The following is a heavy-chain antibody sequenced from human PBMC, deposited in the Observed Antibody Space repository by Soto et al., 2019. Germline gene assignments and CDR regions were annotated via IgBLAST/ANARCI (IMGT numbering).Heavy chain of an antibody. CDR1: GFTFSSYW. J-gene: IGHJ4*02. V-gene: IGHV3-74*01. Sequence: GGLLRLSCAASGFTFSSYWMHWVRQAPGKGLVWVSRINSDGSSTSYADSVKGRFTISRDNAKNTLYLQMNSLRAEDTAVYYCARDRIYYDSSGYYGVIDYWGQGTLVTVSS. D-gene: IGHD3-22*01. CDR3: ARDRIYYDSSGYYGVIDY. CDR2: INSDGSST.